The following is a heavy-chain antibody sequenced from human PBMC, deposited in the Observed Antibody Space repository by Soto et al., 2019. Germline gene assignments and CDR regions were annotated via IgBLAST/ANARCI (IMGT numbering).Heavy chain of an antibody. J-gene: IGHJ5*02. Sequence: PWETLSLTCTVSGGSISSSSYYWGWIRQPPGKGLEWIGSIYYSGSTYYNPSLKSRVTISVDTSKNQFSLKLSSVTAADTAVYYCARHQSHSSSYVDPWGQGTLVTSPQ. CDR1: GGSISSSSYY. D-gene: IGHD6-13*01. V-gene: IGHV4-39*01. CDR2: IYYSGST. CDR3: ARHQSHSSSYVDP.